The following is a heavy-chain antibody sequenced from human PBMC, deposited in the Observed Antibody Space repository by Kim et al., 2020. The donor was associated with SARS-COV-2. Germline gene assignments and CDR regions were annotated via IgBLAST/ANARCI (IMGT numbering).Heavy chain of an antibody. D-gene: IGHD6-6*01. V-gene: IGHV3-30*02. Sequence: DSVKGRFTIARDNSKNTLYLQMNSLRAEDTAVYYCAKGALYSSSSRPFDYWGQGTLVTVSS. CDR3: AKGALYSSSSRPFDY. J-gene: IGHJ4*02.